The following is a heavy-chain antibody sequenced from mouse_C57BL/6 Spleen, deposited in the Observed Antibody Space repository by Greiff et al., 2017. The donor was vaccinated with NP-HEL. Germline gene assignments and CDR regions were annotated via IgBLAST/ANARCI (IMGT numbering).Heavy chain of an antibody. J-gene: IGHJ1*03. V-gene: IGHV1-19*01. CDR2: INPYNGGT. CDR3: ARFTSTDWYFDV. Sequence: EVKVVESGPVLVKPGASVKMSCKASGYTFTDYYMNWVKQSHGKSLEWIGVINPYNGGTSYNQKFKGKATLTVDKSSSTAYMELNSLTSEDSAVYYCARFTSTDWYFDVWGTGTTVTVSS. CDR1: GYTFTDYY. D-gene: IGHD1-1*01.